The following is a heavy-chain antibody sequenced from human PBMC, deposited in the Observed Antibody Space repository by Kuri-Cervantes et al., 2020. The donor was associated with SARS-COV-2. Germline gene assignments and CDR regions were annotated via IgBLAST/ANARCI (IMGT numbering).Heavy chain of an antibody. CDR3: ARGFELLRDFDL. J-gene: IGHJ2*01. CDR2: TTDDGTNK. CDR1: GFTFNTYT. Sequence: GESLKISCAASGFTFNTYTMHWVRQAPGKGLEWVSVTTDDGTNKYYADSVKGRFTISRDNSKNTLYLQMNSLRTEDTAVYYCARGFELLRDFDLWGRGTLVTVSS. V-gene: IGHV3-30-3*01. D-gene: IGHD1-7*01.